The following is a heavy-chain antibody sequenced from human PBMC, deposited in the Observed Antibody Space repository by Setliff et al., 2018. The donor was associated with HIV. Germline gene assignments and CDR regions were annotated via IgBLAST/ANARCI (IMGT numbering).Heavy chain of an antibody. CDR2: INRDNGGI. CDR3: ARNYGADSNYFDY. V-gene: IGHV1-2*06. J-gene: IGHJ4*02. CDR1: GYSFTAYQ. D-gene: IGHD4-17*01. Sequence: ASVKVSCKTFGYSFTAYQMHWLRQAPGQGLEWMGRINRDNGGIDYAQKFQGRVTMTRDTSISTAYMELGGLRSDDTAVYYCARNYGADSNYFDYWGQGTLVTVSS.